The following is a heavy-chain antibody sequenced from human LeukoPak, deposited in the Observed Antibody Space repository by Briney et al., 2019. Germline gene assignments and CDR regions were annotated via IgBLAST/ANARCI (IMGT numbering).Heavy chain of an antibody. CDR3: ARIRAYYYGSGTLGWFDP. J-gene: IGHJ5*02. CDR2: INHSGST. CDR1: GGSFSGYY. Sequence: SETLSLTCAVYGGSFSGYYWSWIRQPPGKGLEWIGEINHSGSTNYNPSLKSRVTISVDTSKNQFSLKLSSVTAADTAVYYCARIRAYYYGSGTLGWFDPWGQGTLVTVSS. D-gene: IGHD3-10*01. V-gene: IGHV4-34*01.